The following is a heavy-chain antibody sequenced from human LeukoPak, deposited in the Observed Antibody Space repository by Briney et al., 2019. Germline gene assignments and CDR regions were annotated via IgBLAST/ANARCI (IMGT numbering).Heavy chain of an antibody. Sequence: GESLKISCKGSGYSFTSYWIGWVRQMPGKGLEWMGIIYPGDSDTRYSPSFQGQVTISADKSISTAYLQWSSLKASDTAMYHCARRGGYYDSNYNWFDPWGQRTLVTVSS. V-gene: IGHV5-51*01. CDR3: ARRGGYYDSNYNWFDP. CDR1: GYSFTSYW. CDR2: IYPGDSDT. D-gene: IGHD3-22*01. J-gene: IGHJ5*02.